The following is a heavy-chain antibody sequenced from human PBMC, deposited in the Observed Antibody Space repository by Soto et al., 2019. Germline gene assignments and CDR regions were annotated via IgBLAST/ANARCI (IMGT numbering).Heavy chain of an antibody. J-gene: IGHJ5*02. CDR3: ARHGSDQIRGYCSGGSCYSALPRHDNNWFDP. D-gene: IGHD2-15*01. CDR1: GASITSGNSY. CDR2: SSYTGNT. Sequence: SETLSLTCTVSGASITSGNSYWGWIRQPPGKGLQWIGSSSYTGNTNYNPSLKSRVTISVDTSKNQFPLKLSSVTAADTAVYYCARHGSDQIRGYCSGGSCYSALPRHDNNWFDPWGQGTLVTVSS. V-gene: IGHV4-39*06.